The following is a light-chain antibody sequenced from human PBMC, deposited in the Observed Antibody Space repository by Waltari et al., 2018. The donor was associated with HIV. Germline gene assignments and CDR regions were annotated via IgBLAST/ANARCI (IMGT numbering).Light chain of an antibody. CDR1: TNAVGGSNY. CDR2: DVN. CDR3: SSYAGSSSFV. J-gene: IGLJ1*01. V-gene: IGLV2-8*01. Sequence: QSALTKPPSASGSPGQPVTIPCTGTTNAVGGSNYVPWYQQHPGKAPKLMIYDVNRRPSGVPDRFSGSKSGNTASLTVSGLQAEDEADYFCSSYAGSSSFVFGTGTKVTVL.